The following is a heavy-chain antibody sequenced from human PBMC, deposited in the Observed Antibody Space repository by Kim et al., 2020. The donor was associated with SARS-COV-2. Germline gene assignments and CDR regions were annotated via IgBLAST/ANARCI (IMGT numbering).Heavy chain of an antibody. J-gene: IGHJ4*02. D-gene: IGHD3-3*01. V-gene: IGHV3-23*01. CDR2: INGRRGGPT. CDR1: GFDFSTYG. Sequence: GGSLRLSCAASGFDFSTYGMNWVRRAPGKGLEWVCLINGRRGGPTYCADSVKGRFTISRDNSRDTLFLQMNSLRAEDTAVYYCAKDQYYDFWSGYQVEELDKRDYWGQGTLVTVSS. CDR3: AKDQYYDFWSGYQVEELDKRDY.